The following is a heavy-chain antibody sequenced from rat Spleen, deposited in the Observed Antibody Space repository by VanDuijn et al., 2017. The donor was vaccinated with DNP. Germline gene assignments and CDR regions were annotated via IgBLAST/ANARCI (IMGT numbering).Heavy chain of an antibody. CDR3: ARSNTYYDGTYYYWYFDL. Sequence: EVQLVESGGGLVQPGKSMKLSCVVSGFTFTDFYMAWVRQAPKKGLEWVASVSHEGSSTYYGDSVKGRFTISRDNAKSSLYLQMNSLKSEDTATYFCARSNTYYDGTYYYWYFDLWGPGTMVTVSS. V-gene: IGHV5-22*01. CDR2: VSHEGSST. J-gene: IGHJ1*01. D-gene: IGHD1-12*02. CDR1: GFTFTDFY.